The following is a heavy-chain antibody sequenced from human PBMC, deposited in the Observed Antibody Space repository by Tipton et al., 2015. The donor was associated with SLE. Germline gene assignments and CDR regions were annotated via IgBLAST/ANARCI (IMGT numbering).Heavy chain of an antibody. V-gene: IGHV3-11*01. J-gene: IGHJ4*02. CDR2: ISSSGSTI. CDR1: GFTFSDYY. D-gene: IGHD2-2*01. CDR3: ARERPGDCSSTSCPGGYYFDY. Sequence: SLRLSCAASGFTFSDYYMSWIRQAPGKGLEWVSYISSSGSTIYYADSVKGRFTISRDNAKNSLYLQMNSLRAEDTAVYYCARERPGDCSSTSCPGGYYFDYWGQGTLVTVSS.